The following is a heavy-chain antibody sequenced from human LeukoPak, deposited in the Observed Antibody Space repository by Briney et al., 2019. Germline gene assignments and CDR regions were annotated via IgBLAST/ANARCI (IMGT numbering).Heavy chain of an antibody. J-gene: IGHJ4*02. D-gene: IGHD3-10*01. CDR3: ARPYYYSSGSLPY. CDR1: GFTLSSCT. CDR2: ISSSSSYI. V-gene: IGHV3-21*01. Sequence: GGSLRLSCAASGFTLSSCTMNWVRQAPGKGLEWVSSISSSSSYIYYADSVKGRFTISRDNAKNSLYLQMNSLRAEDTAVYYCARPYYYSSGSLPYWGQGTLVTVSS.